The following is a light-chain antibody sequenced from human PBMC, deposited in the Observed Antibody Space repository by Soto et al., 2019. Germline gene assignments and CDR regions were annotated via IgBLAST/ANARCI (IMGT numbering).Light chain of an antibody. V-gene: IGKV3-20*01. Sequence: EVVLTQSPGTLSLSPGERATLSCRASQSVSSTYLAWYQQRPGQAPRLLIYGASTRATDIPDRISGSGSGTDFTLTVSRLEPEDFAVDYCQHYGSTPWSCGQGTKVEIK. CDR1: QSVSSTY. J-gene: IGKJ1*01. CDR2: GAS. CDR3: QHYGSTPWS.